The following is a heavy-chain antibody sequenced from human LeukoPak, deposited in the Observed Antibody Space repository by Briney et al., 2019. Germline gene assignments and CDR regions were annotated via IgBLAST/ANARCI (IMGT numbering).Heavy chain of an antibody. CDR3: TTGVIMTTVTFACVDY. D-gene: IGHD4-17*01. Sequence: GGSLRLSCAASGFTCSSYSMNWVRQAPGKGLEWVSSISTTGSYIYYADSVKGRFTISRDNAKNSLYLQMNSLRAEDTAVYYCTTGVIMTTVTFACVDYWGQGTLVTVSS. V-gene: IGHV3-21*01. CDR2: ISTTGSYI. J-gene: IGHJ4*02. CDR1: GFTCSSYS.